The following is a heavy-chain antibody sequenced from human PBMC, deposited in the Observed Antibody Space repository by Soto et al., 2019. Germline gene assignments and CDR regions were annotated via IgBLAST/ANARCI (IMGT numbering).Heavy chain of an antibody. CDR2: IPSRGRP. CDR3: ARYTYSGYDFGL. Sequence: SETLSLTCSVSGASVAGGSYYWSLVRQPPGKGLEWIGYIPSRGRPFYNPSLTSRGTISADTSKNQLSLQLTSVTAADTAVYYCARYTYSGYDFGLWGQGTLVTVSS. D-gene: IGHD5-12*01. J-gene: IGHJ5*02. CDR1: GASVAGGSYY. V-gene: IGHV4-30-4*01.